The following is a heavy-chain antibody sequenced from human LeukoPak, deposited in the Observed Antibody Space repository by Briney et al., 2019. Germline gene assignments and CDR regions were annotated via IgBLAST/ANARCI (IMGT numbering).Heavy chain of an antibody. J-gene: IGHJ6*04. V-gene: IGHV3-30*18. Sequence: GGSLRLSCAASGFTFSSYGMHWVRQAPGKGLEWVAVISYDGSNKYYADSVKGRFTISRDNSKNTLYLQMNSLRAEDTAVYYCAKDLDYGDYYYYHGMDVWGKGTTVTVSS. CDR1: GFTFSSYG. CDR3: AKDLDYGDYYYYHGMDV. D-gene: IGHD4-17*01. CDR2: ISYDGSNK.